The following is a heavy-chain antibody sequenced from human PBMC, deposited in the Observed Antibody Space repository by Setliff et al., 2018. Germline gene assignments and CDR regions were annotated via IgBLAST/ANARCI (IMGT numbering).Heavy chain of an antibody. J-gene: IGHJ4*02. CDR2: IYTSGST. D-gene: IGHD3-3*01. V-gene: IGHV4-61*09. Sequence: SETLSLTCTVSGGSISSGSYYWSWIRQPAGKGLEWIGHIYTSGSTNYNPSLKSRVTISVDTSKNQFSLKLSSVTAADTAVYYCARGDYNCWSGYYSSYYFDYWGQGTLVTVSS. CDR3: ARGDYNCWSGYYSSYYFDY. CDR1: GGSISSGSYY.